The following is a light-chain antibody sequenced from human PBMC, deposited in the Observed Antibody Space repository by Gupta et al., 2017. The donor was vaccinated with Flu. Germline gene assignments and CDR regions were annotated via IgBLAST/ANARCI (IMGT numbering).Light chain of an antibody. V-gene: IGKV1-39*01. J-gene: IGKJ2*03. CDR2: GAS. CDR3: QQCYSTLGS. Sequence: DSEMTQSPSSLSAYVGDRVTITCRASRSINRYLNWFQQKPGKAPKLLIFGASSLPSGVPPRFSGSGSGTDFTLTISGLQPEDSATYYCQQCYSTLGSFGHGTRVDIK. CDR1: RSINRY.